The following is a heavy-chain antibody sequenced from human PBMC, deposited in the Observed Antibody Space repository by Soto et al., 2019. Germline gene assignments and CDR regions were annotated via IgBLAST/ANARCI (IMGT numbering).Heavy chain of an antibody. CDR3: AKDPRGVATFTLDY. J-gene: IGHJ4*02. D-gene: IGHD5-12*01. V-gene: IGHV3-30*18. CDR1: GFTFSSYG. Sequence: GGSLRLSCAASGFTFSSYGMHWVRQAPGKGLEWVAVISYDGSNKYYADSVKGRFTISRDNSKNTLYLQMNSLRAEDTAVYYCAKDPRGVATFTLDYWGQGTLVTVSS. CDR2: ISYDGSNK.